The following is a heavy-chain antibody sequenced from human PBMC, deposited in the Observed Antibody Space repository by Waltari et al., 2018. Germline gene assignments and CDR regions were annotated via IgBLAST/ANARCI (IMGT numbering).Heavy chain of an antibody. V-gene: IGHV1-69*08. D-gene: IGHD1-26*01. J-gene: IGHJ5*02. CDR1: GDTFSIYT. CDR2: IVPMHGVT. CDR3: ARDRAYYNWFDP. Sequence: QVQLVQSGAEVKKPGSSVKVSCKASGDTFSIYTITWVRQDPGQGLEWMGRIVPMHGVTDYAQKFQGRVTITADTSTSTAYMEVTSLTSEDTAVYYCARDRAYYNWFDPWGQGTLVIVSS.